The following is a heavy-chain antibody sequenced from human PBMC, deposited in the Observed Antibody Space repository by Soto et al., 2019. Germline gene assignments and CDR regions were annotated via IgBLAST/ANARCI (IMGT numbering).Heavy chain of an antibody. Sequence: GASVKVSCKASGYTFTSYGISWVRQAPGQGLEWMGWISAHNGNTNYAQKLQGRVTMTTDTSTSTAYMQLRSLGSDDTAVYYCARAEKWVTEGMWDNWGQGTLVTVSS. V-gene: IGHV1-18*04. CDR1: GYTFTSYG. D-gene: IGHD1-20*01. CDR2: ISAHNGNT. CDR3: ARAEKWVTEGMWDN. J-gene: IGHJ4*02.